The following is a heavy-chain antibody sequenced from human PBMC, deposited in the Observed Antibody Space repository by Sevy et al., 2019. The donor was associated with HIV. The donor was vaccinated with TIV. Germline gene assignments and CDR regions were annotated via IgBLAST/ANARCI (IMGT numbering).Heavy chain of an antibody. V-gene: IGHV3-23*01. CDR1: GFTFNNYA. CDR3: AKGQYYSGSGSYTDY. J-gene: IGHJ4*02. Sequence: GGSLRLSCAASGFTFNNYAINWIRQAPGKGLEWVSSISGSARNTYYADSVKGRFTISRDNSKNTLYLQMDSLRAEDTAVYYCAKGQYYSGSGSYTDYWGQGTLVTVSS. CDR2: ISGSARNT. D-gene: IGHD3-10*01.